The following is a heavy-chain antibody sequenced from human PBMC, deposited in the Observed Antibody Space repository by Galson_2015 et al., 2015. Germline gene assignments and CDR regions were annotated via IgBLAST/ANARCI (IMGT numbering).Heavy chain of an antibody. J-gene: IGHJ5*02. CDR1: GGSISSHY. CDR2: IYYSGST. V-gene: IGHV4-59*11. D-gene: IGHD1-26*01. CDR3: ARESYYGVGWFDP. Sequence: ETLSLTCTVSGGSISSHYWGWIRQPPGKGLEWIGYIYYSGSTNYNPSLKSRVTISLGTSKNQFSLKLSSVTAADTAVYYCARESYYGVGWFDPWGQGTLVTVSS.